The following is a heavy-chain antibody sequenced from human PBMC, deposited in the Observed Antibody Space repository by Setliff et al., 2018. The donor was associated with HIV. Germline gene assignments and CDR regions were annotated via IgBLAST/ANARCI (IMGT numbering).Heavy chain of an antibody. J-gene: IGHJ4*02. Sequence: PGGSLRLSCAASGLIFSSYEMNWVRQAPGKGLEWISFIGGHGSLIHYADSVKGRFTISRDNAKNSGYLQMHSLRVEDTAVYYCAAVPWGHSSLIIDHWGQGTPVTVSS. D-gene: IGHD3-16*01. CDR3: AAVPWGHSSLIIDH. CDR2: IGGHGSLI. CDR1: GLIFSSYE. V-gene: IGHV3-48*03.